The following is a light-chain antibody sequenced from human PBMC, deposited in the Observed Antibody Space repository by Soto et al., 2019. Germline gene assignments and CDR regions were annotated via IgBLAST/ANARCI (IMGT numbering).Light chain of an antibody. CDR1: QSVLYSSNNKNY. Sequence: DIVMTQSPDSLAVSLGERATINCKSSQSVLYSSNNKNYLAWYQQKPGQPPKLLIYWASTRESGVPDRFSGSGSGTGFPLTISSLQAEDVAVYYCQQYFSTPLTFGGGTKVEIK. CDR3: QQYFSTPLT. V-gene: IGKV4-1*01. CDR2: WAS. J-gene: IGKJ4*01.